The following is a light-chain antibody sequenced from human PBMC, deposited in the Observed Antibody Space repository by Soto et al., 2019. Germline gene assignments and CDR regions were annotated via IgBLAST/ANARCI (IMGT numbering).Light chain of an antibody. CDR2: KAS. V-gene: IGKV1-5*03. Sequence: DIQLTQSPSTLSASVGDRVTITCRASQSISSWLAWYQQKPGKAPKLLIYKASSLESGVPSRFSGSGSGTEFTLTISGLQPDDFGTYYCQQYNSYPYTFGQGTKLEIK. CDR1: QSISSW. J-gene: IGKJ2*01. CDR3: QQYNSYPYT.